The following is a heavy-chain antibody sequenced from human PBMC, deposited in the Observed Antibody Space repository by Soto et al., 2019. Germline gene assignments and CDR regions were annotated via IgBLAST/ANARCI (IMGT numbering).Heavy chain of an antibody. CDR3: ARLVGYDFGFDY. CDR2: IYYSGST. V-gene: IGHV4-39*01. CDR1: GGSISSSSYY. D-gene: IGHD3-3*01. Sequence: PSETLSLTCTVSGGSISSSSYYWGWIRQPPGKGLEWIGSIYYSGSTYYNPSLKSRVTISVDTSKNQFSLKLSSVTAADTAVYYCARLVGYDFGFDYWGQGTLVTVSS. J-gene: IGHJ4*02.